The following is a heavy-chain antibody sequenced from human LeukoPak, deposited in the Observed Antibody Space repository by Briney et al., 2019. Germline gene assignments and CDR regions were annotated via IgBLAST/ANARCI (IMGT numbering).Heavy chain of an antibody. D-gene: IGHD6-19*01. Sequence: GGSLRLSCAASGFTFGSYSMNWVRQAPGKGLEWVSSISSSSSYIYYADSVKGRFTISRDNAKNSLYLQMNSLRAEDTAVYYCARVFVAGTVCSDYWGQGTLVTVSS. CDR1: GFTFGSYS. V-gene: IGHV3-21*01. CDR2: ISSSSSYI. J-gene: IGHJ4*02. CDR3: ARVFVAGTVCSDY.